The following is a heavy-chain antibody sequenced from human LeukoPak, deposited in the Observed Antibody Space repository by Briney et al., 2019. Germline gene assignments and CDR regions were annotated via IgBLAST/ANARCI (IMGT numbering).Heavy chain of an antibody. CDR2: IYPGDSDT. Sequence: PGESLKISCKGSGYYFSSYWIGWVRQMPGKGLEWMGIIYPGDSDTTYSPSFQGQVTISADKSISTAYLQWSSLKASDTAMYYCARRPFIAAAGTGYYFDYWGQGTLVTVSS. CDR3: ARRPFIAAAGTGYYFDY. J-gene: IGHJ4*02. D-gene: IGHD6-13*01. V-gene: IGHV5-51*01. CDR1: GYYFSSYW.